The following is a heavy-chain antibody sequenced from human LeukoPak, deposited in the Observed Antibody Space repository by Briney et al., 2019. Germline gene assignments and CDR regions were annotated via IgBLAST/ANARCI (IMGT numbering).Heavy chain of an antibody. J-gene: IGHJ4*02. CDR1: GYPFTGYY. CDR2: INPNSGFT. V-gene: IGHV1-2*02. Sequence: ASVKVSCKASGYPFTGYYLHWVRQAPGQGLEWMGWINPNSGFTNYAQKFQGRVTMTRDTSISTAYMELSSLRSDDTGVYYCARLADCSSSSCRSFDYWGQGTLVTVSS. D-gene: IGHD2-2*01. CDR3: ARLADCSSSSCRSFDY.